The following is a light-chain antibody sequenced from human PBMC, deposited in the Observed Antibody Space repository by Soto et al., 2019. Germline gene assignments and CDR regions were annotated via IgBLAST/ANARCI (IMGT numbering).Light chain of an antibody. CDR2: DAS. V-gene: IGKV3-11*01. CDR3: QQRSNWPET. Sequence: EIVLTQSPGTLSLSPGERATLSCRASQSVSNNYLAWYQQKPGQAPRLLIYDASNRATGIPARFSGSGSGTDFTLTISSLEPEDFAVYYCQQRSNWPETFGQGTRLEIK. J-gene: IGKJ5*01. CDR1: QSVSNNY.